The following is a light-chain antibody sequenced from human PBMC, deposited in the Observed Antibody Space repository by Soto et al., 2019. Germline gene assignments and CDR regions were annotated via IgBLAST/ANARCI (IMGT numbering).Light chain of an antibody. CDR3: SAYTSSSTLV. CDR2: EVT. Sequence: QSVLTQPASVSGSPGQSITISCTGSSSDVGGYKYVSWYQQHPGKAPKLMTYEVTNRPSGVSNRFSGSKSGNTASLTISGLQAEDEADYYCSAYTSSSTLVFGVWTKLTVL. J-gene: IGLJ3*02. CDR1: SSDVGGYKY. V-gene: IGLV2-14*01.